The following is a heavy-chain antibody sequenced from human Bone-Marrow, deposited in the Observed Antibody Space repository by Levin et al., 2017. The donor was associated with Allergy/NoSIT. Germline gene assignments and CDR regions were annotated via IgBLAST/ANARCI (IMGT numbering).Heavy chain of an antibody. Sequence: PSETLSLTCAVTGDSITSKSYYWGWVRQPPGKGLEWIGTMYFGGGTYYNPSLRSRVTMSVDTSKNQFSLTLNSLTAADTAIYYCTLEWSAVDNYLDFWGQGTLVTVSS. CDR3: TLEWSAVDNYLDF. V-gene: IGHV4-39*01. CDR1: GDSITSKSYY. D-gene: IGHD3-3*01. CDR2: MYFGGGT. J-gene: IGHJ4*02.